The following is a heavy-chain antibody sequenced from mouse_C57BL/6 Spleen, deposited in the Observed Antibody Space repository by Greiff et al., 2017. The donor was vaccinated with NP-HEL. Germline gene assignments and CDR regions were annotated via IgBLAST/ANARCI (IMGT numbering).Heavy chain of an antibody. CDR1: GYTFTDYY. D-gene: IGHD4-1*01. CDR3: TRGGVWVCFDY. V-gene: IGHV1-26*01. Sequence: EVQLQQSGPELVKPGASVKISCKASGYTFTDYYMNWVKQSHGKSLEWIGDINPNNGGTSYNQKFKGTATLTVDKSSSTAYLELRSLTSEDSADYYWTRGGVWVCFDYWGQGTTLTVST. J-gene: IGHJ2*01. CDR2: INPNNGGT.